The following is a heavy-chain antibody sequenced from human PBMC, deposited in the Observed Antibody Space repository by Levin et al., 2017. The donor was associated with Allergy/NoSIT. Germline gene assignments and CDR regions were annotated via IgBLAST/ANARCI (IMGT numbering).Heavy chain of an antibody. V-gene: IGHV3-21*01. CDR3: ARDVPHYDILTGYLRGFWFDP. Sequence: GGSLRLSCAASGFTFSSYSMNWVRQAPGKGLEWVSSISSSSSYIYYADSVKGRFTISRDNAKNSLYLQMNSLRAEDTAVYYCARDVPHYDILTGYLRGFWFDPWGQGTLVTVSS. CDR1: GFTFSSYS. CDR2: ISSSSSYI. D-gene: IGHD3-9*01. J-gene: IGHJ5*02.